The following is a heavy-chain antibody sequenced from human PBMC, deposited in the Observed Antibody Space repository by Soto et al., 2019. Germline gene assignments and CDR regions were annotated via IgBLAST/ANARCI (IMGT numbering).Heavy chain of an antibody. Sequence: SVKVSCKASGGTFSSYAISWVRQAPGQGLEWMGGIIPIFGTANYAQKFQGRVTITADESTSTAYMELSSLRSEDTAVYYCARAPRYCSSTSCYSLYYFDYWCQGTLVTVSS. CDR2: IIPIFGTA. J-gene: IGHJ4*02. D-gene: IGHD2-2*01. CDR3: ARAPRYCSSTSCYSLYYFDY. CDR1: GGTFSSYA. V-gene: IGHV1-69*13.